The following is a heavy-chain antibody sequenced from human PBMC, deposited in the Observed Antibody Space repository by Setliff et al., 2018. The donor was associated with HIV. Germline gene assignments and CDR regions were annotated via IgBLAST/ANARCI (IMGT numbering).Heavy chain of an antibody. CDR1: GGSINNYY. D-gene: IGHD3-22*01. Sequence: PSETLSLTCTVSGGSINNYYWSWIRQPPGKGLEWIGYIYFNGNTNFNPSLESRLTMSVDSSKNQFSLNLTSVTAADTAVYYCASRIYYYDSNNFLREEGFDPWGQGTLVTVSS. V-gene: IGHV4-59*08. CDR3: ASRIYYYDSNNFLREEGFDP. CDR2: IYFNGNT. J-gene: IGHJ5*02.